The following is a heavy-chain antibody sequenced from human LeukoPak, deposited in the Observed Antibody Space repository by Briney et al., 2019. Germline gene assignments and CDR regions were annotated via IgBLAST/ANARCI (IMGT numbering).Heavy chain of an antibody. J-gene: IGHJ1*01. V-gene: IGHV1-24*01. CDR2: FGPEDGET. Sequence: ASVKVSCKASGYTLTELSMHWVRPAPGKGLEWMGGFGPEDGETIYAQKFQGRVTMTEDTSTDTAYMELSSLRSEDTAVYYCATASIVVVVAADSSEYFQHWGQGTLVTVSS. CDR1: GYTLTELS. D-gene: IGHD2-15*01. CDR3: ATASIVVVVAADSSEYFQH.